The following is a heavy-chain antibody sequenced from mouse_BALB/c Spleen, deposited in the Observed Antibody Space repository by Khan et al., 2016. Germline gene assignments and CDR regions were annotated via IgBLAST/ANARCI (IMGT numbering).Heavy chain of an antibody. V-gene: IGHV2-2*02. CDR1: GFSLTSYG. CDR3: ARNWDY. J-gene: IGHJ2*01. CDR2: IWSGGST. Sequence: QVQLKESGPGLVQPSQSLSITCTVSGFSLTSYGVHWVRQSPGKGLEWLGVIWSGGSTDYNAAFISRLSISKDNSKGQVFYKMNSLQANDTAIYDGARNWDYWGQGTTLTVSS.